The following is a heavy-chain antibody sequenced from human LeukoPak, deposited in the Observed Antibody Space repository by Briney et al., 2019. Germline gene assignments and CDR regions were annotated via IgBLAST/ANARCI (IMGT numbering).Heavy chain of an antibody. Sequence: GGSLRLSCAASGFTFSDYYMSWIRQAPGKGLEWVSYISSSGSTIYYADSVKGRFTISRDNAKNSRYLQMNSLRAEDTAVYYCTRDATDYYYYYMDVWGKGTTVTDSS. CDR1: GFTFSDYY. V-gene: IGHV3-11*04. D-gene: IGHD2-15*01. J-gene: IGHJ6*03. CDR3: TRDATDYYYYYMDV. CDR2: ISSSGSTI.